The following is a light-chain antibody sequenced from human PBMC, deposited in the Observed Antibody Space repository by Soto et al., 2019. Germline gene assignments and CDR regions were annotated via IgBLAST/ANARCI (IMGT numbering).Light chain of an antibody. Sequence: QSVLTQPPSVSGAPGQRVTISCTGSSSNIGAGYDVHWYQQLPGTAPKLLIYANTNRPSGVPDRFSGSKSGTSASLAITGLQAEDEADYYCQSFDGSLSGHVVFGGVTKLTVL. V-gene: IGLV1-40*01. CDR2: ANT. J-gene: IGLJ2*01. CDR1: SSNIGAGYD. CDR3: QSFDGSLSGHVV.